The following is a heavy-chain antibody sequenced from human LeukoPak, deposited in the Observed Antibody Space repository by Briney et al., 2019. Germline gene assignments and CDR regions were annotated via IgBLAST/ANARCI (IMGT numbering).Heavy chain of an antibody. CDR1: GFTFSSYG. V-gene: IGHV3-30*03. CDR2: ISYDGSNK. Sequence: PGGSLRLSCAASGFTFSSYGMHWVRQAPGKGLEWVAVISYDGSNKYYADSVKGRFTISRDNSKNTLYLQMNSLRAEDTAVYYCARVYRFWSADYWGQGTLVTVSS. J-gene: IGHJ4*02. CDR3: ARVYRFWSADY. D-gene: IGHD3-3*01.